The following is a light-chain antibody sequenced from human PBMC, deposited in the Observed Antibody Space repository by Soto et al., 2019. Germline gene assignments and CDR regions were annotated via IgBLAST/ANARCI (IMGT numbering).Light chain of an antibody. CDR1: QSVSSSY. Sequence: EIVLTQSPGTLSLSPGERATLSCRASQSVSSSYLAWYQQPPGQAPRLLIYATSSRATGIPDRFSGSGSGTEFTLTITRTEPEDVAVYYCQQYGSSPRTFGQGTKVEIK. CDR2: ATS. CDR3: QQYGSSPRT. J-gene: IGKJ1*01. V-gene: IGKV3-20*01.